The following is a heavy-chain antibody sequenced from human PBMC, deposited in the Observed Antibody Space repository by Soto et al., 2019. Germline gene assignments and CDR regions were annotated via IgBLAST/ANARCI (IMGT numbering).Heavy chain of an antibody. CDR2: ISGSGGST. CDR3: AVKYYYDSSGYYLSAFDI. J-gene: IGHJ3*02. D-gene: IGHD3-22*01. V-gene: IGHV3-23*01. Sequence: QPGGSLRLSCAASGFTFSSYAMSWVRQAPGKGLEWVSAISGSGGSTYYADSVKGRFTISRDNSKNTLYLQMNSLRAEDTAVYYCAVKYYYDSSGYYLSAFDIWGQGTMVTVSS. CDR1: GFTFSSYA.